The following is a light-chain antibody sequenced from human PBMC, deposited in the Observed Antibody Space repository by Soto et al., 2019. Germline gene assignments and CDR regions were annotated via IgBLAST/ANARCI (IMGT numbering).Light chain of an antibody. CDR3: PQYNNWPPLK. V-gene: IGKV3-15*01. Sequence: EIVMTQSPAPLSVSPGEGATLSCRASQSVSSNLAWYQQKPGQAPRLLIYAASTRATGIPARFSGSGYGTECTLTISSLQSEDFAVNYCPQYNNWPPLKFGGGTKVEIK. CDR1: QSVSSN. CDR2: AAS. J-gene: IGKJ4*02.